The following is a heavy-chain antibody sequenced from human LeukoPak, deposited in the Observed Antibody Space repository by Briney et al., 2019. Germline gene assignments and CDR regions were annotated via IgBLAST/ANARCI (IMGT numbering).Heavy chain of an antibody. J-gene: IGHJ4*02. D-gene: IGHD6-13*01. CDR1: GFNFDDYA. Sequence: PGGSLRPCCAASGFNFDDYAMHWVRQAPGKGLEWVSGISWNSGSIGYADSVKGRFTISRDNAKNSLYLQMNSLRAEDTALYYCAKGVAAAVLVVRHFDYWGQGTLVTVSS. CDR2: ISWNSGSI. V-gene: IGHV3-9*01. CDR3: AKGVAAAVLVVRHFDY.